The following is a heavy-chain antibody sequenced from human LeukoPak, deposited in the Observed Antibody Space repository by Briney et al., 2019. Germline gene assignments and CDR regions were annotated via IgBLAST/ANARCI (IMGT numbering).Heavy chain of an antibody. J-gene: IGHJ4*02. CDR1: GGTFSSYA. Sequence: SVKVSCKASGGTFSSYAISWVRPAPGQGLELVGMIIPILGIANYAQKFQGRVTITANKSTSTAYLELSSLRSEDTDVYYCARDTHPGGDGYNYWGQGTLVTVSS. CDR2: IIPILGIA. D-gene: IGHD5-24*01. CDR3: ARDTHPGGDGYNY. V-gene: IGHV1-69*04.